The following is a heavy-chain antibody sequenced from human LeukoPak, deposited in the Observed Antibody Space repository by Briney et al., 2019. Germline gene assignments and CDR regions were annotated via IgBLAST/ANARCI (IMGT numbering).Heavy chain of an antibody. J-gene: IGHJ5*02. CDR3: ARVRSVGDFWSGLGDYNWFDP. CDR2: IYTSGST. Sequence: SETLSLTCTVSGGSISSSSYYWGWIRQPAGKGLEWIGRIYTSGSTNYNPSLKSRVTMSVDTSKNQFSLKLSSVTAADTAVYYCARVRSVGDFWSGLGDYNWFDPWGQGTLVTVSS. CDR1: GGSISSSSYY. D-gene: IGHD3-3*01. V-gene: IGHV4-61*02.